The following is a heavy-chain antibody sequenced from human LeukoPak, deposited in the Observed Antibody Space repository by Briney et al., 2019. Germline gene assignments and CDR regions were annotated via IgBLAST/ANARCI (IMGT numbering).Heavy chain of an antibody. CDR2: INHSGST. J-gene: IGHJ5*02. D-gene: IGHD2-2*01. CDR1: GGSFSGYY. Sequence: SETLSLTCAVYGGSFSGYYWSWIRQPPGKGLEWIGEINHSGSTNYNPSLKSRVTISVDTSKNQFSLKLSSVTAADTAVYYCARVAYQRQNWFDPWGQGTLVTVSS. V-gene: IGHV4-34*01. CDR3: ARVAYQRQNWFDP.